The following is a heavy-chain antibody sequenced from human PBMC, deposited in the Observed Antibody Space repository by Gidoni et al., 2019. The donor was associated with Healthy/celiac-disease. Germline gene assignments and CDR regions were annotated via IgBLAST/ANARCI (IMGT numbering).Heavy chain of an antibody. Sequence: QVQLVESGGGLVKPGGSLRLSCAASGFTFRDYYMSWLRQAPGKGLEWVSYISSSGSTIYYADSVKGRFTISRDNAKNSLYLQMNSLRAEDTAVYYCARDSMTTVTTNAFDIGGQGTMVTVSS. CDR3: ARDSMTTVTTNAFDI. V-gene: IGHV3-11*01. CDR1: GFTFRDYY. CDR2: ISSSGSTI. D-gene: IGHD4-17*01. J-gene: IGHJ3*02.